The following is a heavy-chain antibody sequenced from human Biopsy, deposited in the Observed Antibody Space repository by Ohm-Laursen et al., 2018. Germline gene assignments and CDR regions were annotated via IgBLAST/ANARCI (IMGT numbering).Heavy chain of an antibody. D-gene: IGHD3-3*01. V-gene: IGHV4-59*01. CDR2: IYYSGTT. Sequence: GTLSLTCTVSGESMGTYYWSWIRQPPGKVMGWIASIYYSGTTHKNPSLKSRVTISKDTSKNQFSLQVNSVTAADTAVYYCARTPRDSFWSGSYKRGLWFDPWGQGTLVIVSS. J-gene: IGHJ5*02. CDR1: GESMGTYY. CDR3: ARTPRDSFWSGSYKRGLWFDP.